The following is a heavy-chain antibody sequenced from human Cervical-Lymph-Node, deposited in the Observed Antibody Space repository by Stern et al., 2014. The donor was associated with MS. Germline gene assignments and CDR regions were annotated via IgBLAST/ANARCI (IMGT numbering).Heavy chain of an antibody. D-gene: IGHD5-18*01. Sequence: QLQLQESGPGLVKPSETLSLTCTVSGGSISSSSYYWGWIRQPPGKGLEWIGSIYYSGSTYYNPSLKSRVTIPVDTSKTHFSLKLSSVTAADTAVYYCARRRRIQLWSIHDIWGQGTMVTVSS. CDR2: IYYSGST. V-gene: IGHV4-39*01. J-gene: IGHJ3*02. CDR1: GGSISSSSYY. CDR3: ARRRRIQLWSIHDI.